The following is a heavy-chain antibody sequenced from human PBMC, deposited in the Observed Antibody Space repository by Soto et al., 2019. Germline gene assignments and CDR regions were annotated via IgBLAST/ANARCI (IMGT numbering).Heavy chain of an antibody. CDR1: GFTFSSYS. CDR3: ARILRPIYCSGGSCYYDY. V-gene: IGHV3-48*02. J-gene: IGHJ4*02. D-gene: IGHD2-15*01. Sequence: GGSLRLSCAASGFTFSSYSMNWVRQAPGKGLEWVSYISSSSSTIYYADSVKGRFTISRDNAKNSLYLQMNSLRDEDTAVYYCARILRPIYCSGGSCYYDYWGQGTLVTVSS. CDR2: ISSSSSTI.